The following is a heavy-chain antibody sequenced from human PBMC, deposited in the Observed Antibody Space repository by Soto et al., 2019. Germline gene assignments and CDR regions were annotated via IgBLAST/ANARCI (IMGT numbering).Heavy chain of an antibody. CDR2: INPNSGGT. Sequence: GASVKVSCKASGYTFTGYYMHWVRQAPGQGLEWMGWINPNSGGTNYAQKFQGRVTMTRDTSISTAYMELSRLRSDDTAVYYCARGSIVDPRLNAFDIWGQGTMVTVSS. CDR3: ARGSIVDPRLNAFDI. CDR1: GYTFTGYY. D-gene: IGHD2-15*01. J-gene: IGHJ3*02. V-gene: IGHV1-2*02.